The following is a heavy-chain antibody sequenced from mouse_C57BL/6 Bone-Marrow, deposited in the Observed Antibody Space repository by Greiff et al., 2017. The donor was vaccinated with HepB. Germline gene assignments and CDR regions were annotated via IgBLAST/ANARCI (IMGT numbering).Heavy chain of an antibody. CDR2: ISYDGSN. CDR1: GYSITSGYY. V-gene: IGHV3-6*01. J-gene: IGHJ4*01. Sequence: EVQLVESGPGLVKPSQSLSLTCSVTGYSITSGYYWNWIRQFPGNKLEWMGYISYDGSNNYNPSLKNRISITRDTSKNQFFLKLNSVTTEDTATYYCAKLGRDYYAMDYWGQGTSVTVSS. D-gene: IGHD4-1*01. CDR3: AKLGRDYYAMDY.